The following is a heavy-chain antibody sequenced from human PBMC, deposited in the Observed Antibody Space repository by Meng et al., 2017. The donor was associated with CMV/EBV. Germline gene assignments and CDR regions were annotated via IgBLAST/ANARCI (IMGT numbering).Heavy chain of an antibody. D-gene: IGHD2-2*01. Sequence: GGSLRLSCTASGLTFGDYAMSWVRQAPGKGLEWVGFIRSKAYGGTTEYAASVKGRFTISRDDSKSIAYLQMNSLKTEDTAVYYCTRGVVPAATHYYYYYGMDVWGQGTTVTVSS. CDR1: GLTFGDYA. CDR2: IRSKAYGGTT. CDR3: TRGVVPAATHYYYYYGMDV. V-gene: IGHV3-49*04. J-gene: IGHJ6*02.